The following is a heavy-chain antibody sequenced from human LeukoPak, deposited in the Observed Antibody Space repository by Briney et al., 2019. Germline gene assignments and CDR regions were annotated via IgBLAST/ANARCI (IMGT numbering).Heavy chain of an antibody. CDR2: IIPILGIA. CDR3: AREAIKHYYCSGSYYYYYMDV. Sequence: KVSCKASGGTFSSYTISWVRQAPGQGLEWMGRIIPILGIANYAQKFQGRVTITADKSTSTAYMEMSSLRSEDTAGYYCAREAIKHYYCSGSYYYYYMDVWGKGTTVTVSS. CDR1: GGTFSSYT. D-gene: IGHD3-10*01. V-gene: IGHV1-69*04. J-gene: IGHJ6*03.